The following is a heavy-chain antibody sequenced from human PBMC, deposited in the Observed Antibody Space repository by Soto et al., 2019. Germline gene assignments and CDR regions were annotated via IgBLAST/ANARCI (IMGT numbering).Heavy chain of an antibody. D-gene: IGHD6-13*01. CDR1: GYTFTNFG. J-gene: IGHJ5*02. CDR2: ISAYTDTP. CDR3: ARVIAGAEAWFDP. V-gene: IGHV1-18*01. Sequence: QVQLVQSGAEVKKPGASVKVSCRASGYTFTNFGVTWVRRAPGQGLEWLGWISAYTDTPNYALKFKGRDTITIDTSASTAYMDLRSLTSDDTAVYYCARVIAGAEAWFDPWGQGTLVTVSS.